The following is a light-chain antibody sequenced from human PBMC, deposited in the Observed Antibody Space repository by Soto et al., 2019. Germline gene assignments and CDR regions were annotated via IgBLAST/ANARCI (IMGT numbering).Light chain of an antibody. V-gene: IGKV3-15*01. CDR2: DTS. CDR3: QHYNNWPWT. CDR1: HSVGST. J-gene: IGKJ1*01. Sequence: ETVMTQSPATLSVSPGESATLSCRASHSVGSTLDWYQQKPGQAPRLLMYDTSTRATGIPARFSGSGSGTEFTLTISSLPSDDFAVYYRQHYNNWPWTVGQGTKVEIK.